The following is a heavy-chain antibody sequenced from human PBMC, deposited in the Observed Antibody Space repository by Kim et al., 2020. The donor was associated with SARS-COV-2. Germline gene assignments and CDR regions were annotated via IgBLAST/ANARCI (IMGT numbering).Heavy chain of an antibody. CDR2: IYYSGST. CDR3: ARWWLTGYYPD. D-gene: IGHD3-9*01. J-gene: IGHJ4*02. V-gene: IGHV4-59*13. CDR1: GGSISSYY. Sequence: SETLSLTCTVSGGSISSYYWSWIRQPPGKGLEWIGYIYYSGSTNYNPSLKSRVTISVDTSKNQFSLKLSSLTAADTAVYYCARWWLTGYYPDWGQGTLVT.